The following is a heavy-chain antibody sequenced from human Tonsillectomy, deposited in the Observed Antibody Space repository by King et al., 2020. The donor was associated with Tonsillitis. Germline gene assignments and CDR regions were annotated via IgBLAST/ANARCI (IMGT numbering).Heavy chain of an antibody. CDR2: VDYSGST. J-gene: IGHJ6*03. Sequence: QLQESGPGLVKPSDTLSLTCTVSGGSINSDHGTWIRQPPGKGLEWIGYVDYSGSTNYNPSLESRATISVDTSKNQFSLRLRSVTAADTAVYFCARERTYSFYLDVWGKGTTVTVSS. CDR1: GGSINSDH. V-gene: IGHV4-59*01. CDR3: ARERTYSFYLDV.